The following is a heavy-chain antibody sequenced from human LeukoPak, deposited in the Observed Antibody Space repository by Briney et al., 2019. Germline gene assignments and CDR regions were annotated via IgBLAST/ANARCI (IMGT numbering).Heavy chain of an antibody. Sequence: ASVKVSCKASGYTFTSYGISWVRQAPGQGLEWMGWISAYNGNTNYAQKFQGRVTMTTDTSTSTAYMELRSLRSDDTAVYYCAKERSGELESSNWFDPWGQGTLVTVS. CDR3: AKERSGELESSNWFDP. J-gene: IGHJ5*02. CDR2: ISAYNGNT. V-gene: IGHV1-18*01. CDR1: GYTFTSYG. D-gene: IGHD1-26*01.